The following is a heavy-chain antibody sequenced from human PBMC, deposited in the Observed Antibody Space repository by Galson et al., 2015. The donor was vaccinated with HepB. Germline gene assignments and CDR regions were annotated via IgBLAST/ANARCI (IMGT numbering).Heavy chain of an antibody. CDR1: GGTFSSYS. J-gene: IGHJ6*02. D-gene: IGHD5-12*01. Sequence: SVKVSCKASGGTFSSYSVSWVRQAPGQGLEWMGGIIPVLGITNYAQKFQGRVTITADESTSTAYMELSSLRSEDTAVYYCAGPWSGYTENYGMDVWGQGTTVTVSS. CDR2: IIPVLGIT. CDR3: AGPWSGYTENYGMDV. V-gene: IGHV1-69*10.